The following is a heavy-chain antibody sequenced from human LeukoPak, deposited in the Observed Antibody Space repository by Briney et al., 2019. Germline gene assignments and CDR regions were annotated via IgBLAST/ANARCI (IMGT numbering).Heavy chain of an antibody. Sequence: GGSLRLSCVVSGFTFSESWMSWVRQAPGKGLGWVASLNLDGSDKYYVDSVEGRFTISRDNAKNSLYLQMDSLRVEDTAVYYCAKGKRYPDYWGQGTLVTVSS. J-gene: IGHJ4*02. D-gene: IGHD1-1*01. CDR1: GFTFSESW. CDR3: AKGKRYPDY. V-gene: IGHV3-7*03. CDR2: LNLDGSDK.